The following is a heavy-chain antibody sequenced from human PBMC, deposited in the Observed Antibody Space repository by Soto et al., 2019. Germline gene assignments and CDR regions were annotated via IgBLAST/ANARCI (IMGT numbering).Heavy chain of an antibody. Sequence: ASVKVSCKASGYTFTSYGISWVRQAPGQGLEWMGWISAYNGNTNYAQKLQGRVTMTTDTSTSTAYMELRSLRSDDTAVYYCARGCSSTSCSLGDYYYGMDVWGQGTTVTVSS. CDR2: ISAYNGNT. D-gene: IGHD2-2*01. CDR3: ARGCSSTSCSLGDYYYGMDV. CDR1: GYTFTSYG. V-gene: IGHV1-18*01. J-gene: IGHJ6*02.